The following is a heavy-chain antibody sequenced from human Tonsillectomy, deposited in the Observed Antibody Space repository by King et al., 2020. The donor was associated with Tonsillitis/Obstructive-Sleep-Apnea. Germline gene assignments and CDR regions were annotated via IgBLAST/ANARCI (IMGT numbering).Heavy chain of an antibody. Sequence: VQLVESGRGLVKPGGSLRLSCAASGFTFSSYSMNWVRQAPGKGLEWVSAISSRSSYIYYADSVKGRFTISRDNAKNSLYLQMNSLRSEDTAVYYCARGAYYDSSGNAFDIWGQGKMVTVSS. CDR3: ARGAYYDSSGNAFDI. J-gene: IGHJ3*02. CDR1: GFTFSSYS. V-gene: IGHV3-21*01. CDR2: ISSRSSYI. D-gene: IGHD3-22*01.